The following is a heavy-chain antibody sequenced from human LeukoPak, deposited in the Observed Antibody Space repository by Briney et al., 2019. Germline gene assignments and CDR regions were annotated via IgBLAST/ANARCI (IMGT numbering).Heavy chain of an antibody. V-gene: IGHV3-23*01. CDR2: IGDSGSIT. CDR1: GFTFSSYA. D-gene: IGHD2-2*01. Sequence: GGSLRLSCAASGFTFSSYAMSWVRQAPGKGLEWVSAIGDSGSITYYADSVKGRFTISRDNSKNTLYLQMNILRAEDTAVYYCAKLPPRVVPSANYYFDYWGQGTLVTVSS. J-gene: IGHJ4*02. CDR3: AKLPPRVVPSANYYFDY.